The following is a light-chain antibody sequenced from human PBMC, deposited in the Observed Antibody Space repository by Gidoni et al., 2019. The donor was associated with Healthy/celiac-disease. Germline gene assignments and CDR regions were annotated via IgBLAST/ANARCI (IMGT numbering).Light chain of an antibody. CDR1: QDISNY. CDR3: QQYDNLPYT. J-gene: IGKJ2*01. V-gene: IGKV1-33*01. CDR2: DAS. Sequence: IQMTQSPSSLSAPVGDRVTITCQASQDISNYLNWYQQKPGKAPKLLIYDASNLETGVPSRFSGSGSGTDFTFTISSLQPEDIATYYCQQYDNLPYTFGQGTKLEIK.